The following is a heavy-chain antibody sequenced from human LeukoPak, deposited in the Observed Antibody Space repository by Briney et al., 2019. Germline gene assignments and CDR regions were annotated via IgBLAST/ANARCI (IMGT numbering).Heavy chain of an antibody. V-gene: IGHV4-61*02. D-gene: IGHD6-19*01. CDR1: GDSISSGDYY. Sequence: SQTLSLTCTVSGDSISSGDYYWSWIRQPAGKGLEWIGRIYTSGSTNYNPSLKSRVTISVDTSKNQFSLKLSSVTAADTAVYYCARGLGSSGPLDYWGQGTLVTVSS. CDR3: ARGLGSSGPLDY. CDR2: IYTSGST. J-gene: IGHJ4*02.